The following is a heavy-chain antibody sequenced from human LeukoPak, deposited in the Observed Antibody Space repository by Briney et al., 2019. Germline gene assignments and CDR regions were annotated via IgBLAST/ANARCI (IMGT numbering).Heavy chain of an antibody. Sequence: GGSLRLSCAASGFTFSTYWMKWVRQAPGKGLEWVASIKEDGSDKYYVDSVKGRFPISRGNAKNSLYLQMNSLRTEDTAVYYCAKGGHFNFDYWGQGTLVTVSS. CDR2: IKEDGSDK. CDR1: GFTFSTYW. J-gene: IGHJ4*02. CDR3: AKGGHFNFDY. V-gene: IGHV3-7*01. D-gene: IGHD5-12*01.